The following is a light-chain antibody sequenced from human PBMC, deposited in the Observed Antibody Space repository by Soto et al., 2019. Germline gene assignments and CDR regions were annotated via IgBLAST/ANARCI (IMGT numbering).Light chain of an antibody. CDR2: EVS. CDR3: SSYAGSNNYV. Sequence: QSALIQPPSASGSPGQSVTISCTGTSSDVGAYNYLSWYQQHPGKAPKLMIYEVSKRPSGVPDRFSGSKSGNTASLTVSGLQAEDEADYYCSSYAGSNNYVFGTGTKVTVL. CDR1: SSDVGAYNY. J-gene: IGLJ1*01. V-gene: IGLV2-8*01.